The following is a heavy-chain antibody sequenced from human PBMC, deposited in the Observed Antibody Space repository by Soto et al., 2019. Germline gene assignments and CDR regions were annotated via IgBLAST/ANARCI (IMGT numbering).Heavy chain of an antibody. CDR1: GGSISSYY. CDR3: ARAGYSSGWYWGY. D-gene: IGHD6-19*01. V-gene: IGHV4-59*01. CDR2: IYYSGST. J-gene: IGHJ4*02. Sequence: SETLSLTCTVSGGSISSYYWSWIRQPPGKGLEWIGYIYYSGSTNYNPSLKSRVTISVDTSKNQFSLKLSSVTAADTAVYYCARAGYSSGWYWGYWGQGTLVTVSS.